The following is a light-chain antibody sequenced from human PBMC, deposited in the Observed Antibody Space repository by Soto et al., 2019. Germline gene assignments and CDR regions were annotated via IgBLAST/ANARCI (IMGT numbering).Light chain of an antibody. CDR2: EVS. V-gene: IGLV2-8*01. Sequence: QLVLTQPPSASGSPGQSVTISCTGTSSDVGGYNYVSWYQQHPGKAPKLMIYEVSKRPSGVPDRFSGSKSGNTASLTVSGLQAEDEADYYCSSYAGSTPVFGGGTKVTVL. CDR1: SSDVGGYNY. J-gene: IGLJ2*01. CDR3: SSYAGSTPV.